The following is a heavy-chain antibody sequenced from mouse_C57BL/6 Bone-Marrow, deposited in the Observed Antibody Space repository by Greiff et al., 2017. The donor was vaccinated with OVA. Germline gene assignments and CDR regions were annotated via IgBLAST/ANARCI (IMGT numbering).Heavy chain of an antibody. V-gene: IGHV1-26*01. CDR2: INPNNGGT. J-gene: IGHJ1*03. Sequence: DVQLQQSGPELVKPGASVKISCKASGYTFTDYYMNWVKQSHGKSLEWIGDINPNNGGTSYNQKFKGKATLTVDKSSSTAYMELRSLTSEDSAVYYCARGVTTVVRYFDVWGTGTTVTVSS. D-gene: IGHD1-1*01. CDR1: GYTFTDYY. CDR3: ARGVTTVVRYFDV.